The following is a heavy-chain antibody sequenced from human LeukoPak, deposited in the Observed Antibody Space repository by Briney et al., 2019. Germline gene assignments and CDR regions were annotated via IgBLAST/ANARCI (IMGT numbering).Heavy chain of an antibody. CDR1: GGSISSGGYS. V-gene: IGHV4-31*03. Sequence: SETLSLTCTVSGGSISSGGYSWSWIRQHPGKGLEWIGYIYYSGSTYYNPSLKSRVTISVDTSKNQFSLKLSSVTAADTAVYYCARVILTGYSLIDYWGQGTLVTVSS. J-gene: IGHJ4*02. D-gene: IGHD3-9*01. CDR3: ARVILTGYSLIDY. CDR2: IYYSGST.